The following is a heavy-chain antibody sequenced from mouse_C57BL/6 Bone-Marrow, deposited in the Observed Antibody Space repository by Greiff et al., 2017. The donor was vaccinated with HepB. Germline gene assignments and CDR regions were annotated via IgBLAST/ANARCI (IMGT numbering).Heavy chain of an antibody. V-gene: IGHV2-2*01. CDR2: IWSGGST. D-gene: IGHD3-3*01. CDR1: GFSLTSYG. J-gene: IGHJ1*03. CDR3: ASISGGLNWYFDV. Sequence: QVQLKQSGPGLVQPSQSLSITCTVSGFSLTSYGVHWVRQSPGKGLEWLGVIWSGGSTDYNAAFISRLSISKDNSKSQVFFKMNSLQADDTAIYYWASISGGLNWYFDVWGTGTTVTVSS.